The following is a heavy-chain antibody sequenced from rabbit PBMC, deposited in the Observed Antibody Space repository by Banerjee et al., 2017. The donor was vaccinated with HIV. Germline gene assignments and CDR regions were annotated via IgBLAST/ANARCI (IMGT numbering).Heavy chain of an antibody. CDR3: ARAPTGAAVYAYGYYFNL. V-gene: IGHV1S40*01. Sequence: QSLEESGGDLVKPGASLTLTCTASGFSFSSSYYMCWVRQAPGKGLEWIACIYGGSGSTHYASWAKGRFTISKTSSTTVTLQMTSLTAADTATYFCARAPTGAAVYAYGYYFNLWGQGTLVTVS. D-gene: IGHD6-1*01. CDR1: GFSFSSSYY. J-gene: IGHJ4*01. CDR2: IYGGSGST.